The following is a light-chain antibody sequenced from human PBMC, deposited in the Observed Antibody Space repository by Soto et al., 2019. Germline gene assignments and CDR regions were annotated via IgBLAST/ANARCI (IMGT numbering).Light chain of an antibody. J-gene: IGLJ3*02. V-gene: IGLV2-14*01. CDR2: EVG. CDR1: SSDVGAYNY. Sequence: QSALTQPASVSGSPGQSITISCTGTSSDVGAYNYVSWYQQHPGKAPKLMIYEVGNRPSGVSNRFSGSKSGNTASLTISGLQAEDEADYYCSSFTSSSTWVFGGGTKLTVL. CDR3: SSFTSSSTWV.